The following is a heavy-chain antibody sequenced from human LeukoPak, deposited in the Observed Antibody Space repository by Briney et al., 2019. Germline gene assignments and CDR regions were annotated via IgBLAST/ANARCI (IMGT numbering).Heavy chain of an antibody. J-gene: IGHJ4*02. D-gene: IGHD1-1*01. V-gene: IGHV4-34*01. CDR3: ARDYGNWNDVHFDY. CDR1: GGSFSGYY. CDR2: INHSGST. Sequence: PSETLSLTCAVYGGSFSGYYWSWIRQPPGKGLEWIGEINHSGSTNYNPSLKSRVTMSVDTSKNQFSLKLSSVTAADTAVYYCARDYGNWNDVHFDYWGQGTLVTVSS.